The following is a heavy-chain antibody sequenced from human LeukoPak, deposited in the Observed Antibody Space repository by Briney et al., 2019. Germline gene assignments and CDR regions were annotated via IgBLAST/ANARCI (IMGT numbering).Heavy chain of an antibody. V-gene: IGHV1-18*01. CDR2: ISAYNGNT. CDR1: GYTFTSYG. Sequence: GASVKVSCKASGYTFTSYGISWVRQAPGQGLEWMGWISAYNGNTNYAQKLQGRVTMTTDTSTSTAYMELSSLRSEDTAVYYCANRPRPLYYYGSGSYYDWFDPWGQGTLVTVSS. J-gene: IGHJ5*02. D-gene: IGHD3-10*01. CDR3: ANRPRPLYYYGSGSYYDWFDP.